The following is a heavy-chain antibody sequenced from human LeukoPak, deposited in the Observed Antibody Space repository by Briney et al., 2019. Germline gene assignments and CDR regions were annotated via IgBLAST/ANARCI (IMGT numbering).Heavy chain of an antibody. V-gene: IGHV3-23*01. D-gene: IGHD6-13*01. J-gene: IGHJ4*02. CDR3: AKEWGGSSWQMGPLALDY. CDR2: ISGSGGST. Sequence: GGSLRLSCAGSGFTFGIYAMTWVRQAPGKGLEWVSAISGSGGSTYYADSVKGRFTISRDNSKNTLYLQMNSLRAEDTAVYYCAKEWGGSSWQMGPLALDYWGQGTLVTVSS. CDR1: GFTFGIYA.